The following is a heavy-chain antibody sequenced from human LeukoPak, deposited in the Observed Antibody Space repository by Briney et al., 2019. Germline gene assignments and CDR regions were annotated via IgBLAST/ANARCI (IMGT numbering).Heavy chain of an antibody. CDR2: IYYSGST. V-gene: IGHV4-59*08. CDR3: ARFVPAAAVYYFDY. Sequence: PSETLSLTCTVSGGSISSYYWSWIRQPPGKGLEWIGYIYYSGSTYYNPSLKSRVSISVDTSKNQFSLKLSSVTAADTAVYYCARFVPAAAVYYFDYWGQGTLVTVSS. CDR1: GGSISSYY. D-gene: IGHD2-2*01. J-gene: IGHJ4*02.